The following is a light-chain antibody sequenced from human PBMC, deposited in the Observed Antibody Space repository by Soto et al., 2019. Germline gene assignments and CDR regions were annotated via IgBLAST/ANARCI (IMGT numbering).Light chain of an antibody. V-gene: IGKV3D-15*01. J-gene: IGKJ1*01. CDR1: QSVGTH. CDR2: GAS. Sequence: EVVLTQSPATLSLSPGEKATLSCRASQSVGTHLVWYQQKPGQAPRLLIYGASRRATGIPDRLIGSGCGTDYTLTISSLHPDDFAILYCQQYNSQAWTFGQGTKVDI. CDR3: QQYNSQAWT.